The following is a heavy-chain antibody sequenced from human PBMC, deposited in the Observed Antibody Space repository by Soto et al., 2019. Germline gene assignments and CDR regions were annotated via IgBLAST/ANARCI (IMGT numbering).Heavy chain of an antibody. D-gene: IGHD4-17*01. J-gene: IGHJ3*01. CDR2: IYDGGNI. V-gene: IGHV4-59*01. Sequence: TSETLSLTCTVSGVSIRSYFWNWIRQSPGKGLEWIGYIYDGGNIDYNPSLMSRVTISVDTSKNQFSLRLSSVTAADTAVYYCARVRATVTSHDAFDVWGQGTMVTVSS. CDR3: ARVRATVTSHDAFDV. CDR1: GVSIRSYF.